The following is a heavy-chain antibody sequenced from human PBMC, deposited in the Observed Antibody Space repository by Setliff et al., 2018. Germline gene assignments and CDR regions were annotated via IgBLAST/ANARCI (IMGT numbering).Heavy chain of an antibody. CDR2: INGGNGNT. D-gene: IGHD2-2*02. Sequence: GASVKVSCKASGYSFSTYAMHWVRQAPGQRLEWMGWINGGNGNTKYSQKFQGRITITRDTSASTAYMEMSSLRSEDTAVYYCARDREYCSRTSCYIDYWGQGARVTVS. CDR3: ARDREYCSRTSCYIDY. J-gene: IGHJ4*02. V-gene: IGHV1-3*01. CDR1: GYSFSTYA.